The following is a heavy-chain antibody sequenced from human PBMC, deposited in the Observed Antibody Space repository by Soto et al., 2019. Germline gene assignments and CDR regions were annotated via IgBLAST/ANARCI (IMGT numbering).Heavy chain of an antibody. CDR3: ARERSVGYCITTTCPTPFYYYAMDV. V-gene: IGHV1-69*12. D-gene: IGHD2-2*01. Sequence: QVQLVQSGAEVKKPGSSLKVSCKPSGGTFTNYAFSWVRQAPGQGLEWMGGIIPIFGTPDYAQNFQGRVTITADDSTRPASMELSSLRSDDTAVYYCARERSVGYCITTTCPTPFYYYAMDVWGQGTTVTVSS. J-gene: IGHJ6*02. CDR2: IIPIFGTP. CDR1: GGTFTNYA.